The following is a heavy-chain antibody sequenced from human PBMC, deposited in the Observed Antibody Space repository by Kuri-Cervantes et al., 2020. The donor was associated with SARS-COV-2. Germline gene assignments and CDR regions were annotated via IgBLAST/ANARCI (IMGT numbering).Heavy chain of an antibody. CDR3: ARERYDFWSGYYRWFDP. D-gene: IGHD3-3*01. J-gene: IGHJ5*02. CDR2: IYYSGST. V-gene: IGHV4-59*11. Sequence: SEPLSLTCTVSGGPISSHYWSWIRQPPGKGLEWIGYIYYSGSTNYNPSLKSRVTISVDTSKNQFSLKLSSVTAADTAVYYCARERYDFWSGYYRWFDPWGQGTLVTVSS. CDR1: GGPISSHY.